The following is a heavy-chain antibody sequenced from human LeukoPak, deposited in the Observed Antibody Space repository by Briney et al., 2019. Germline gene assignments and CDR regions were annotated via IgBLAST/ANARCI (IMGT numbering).Heavy chain of an antibody. CDR1: GGSISSSSYY. J-gene: IGHJ3*02. CDR3: ARDPSAYYDFWSGYASGAFDI. Sequence: PSETLSLTCTVSGGSISSSSYYWGWIRQPPGKGLEWIGSIYYSGSTYYNPSLKSRVTISVDTSKNQFSLKLSSVTAADTAVYYCARDPSAYYDFWSGYASGAFDIWGQGTMVTVSS. D-gene: IGHD3-3*01. V-gene: IGHV4-39*07. CDR2: IYYSGST.